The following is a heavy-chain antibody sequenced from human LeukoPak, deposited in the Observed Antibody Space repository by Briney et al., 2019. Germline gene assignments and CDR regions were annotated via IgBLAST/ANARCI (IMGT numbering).Heavy chain of an antibody. Sequence: PGGSLRLSCAASGFTFSSYSMNWVRQAPGKGLEWVSSISSSSSYIYYADSVKGRFTISRDNAKNSLYLQMNSLRAEDTAVYYCARLGLAVAGLGYWGQGTLVTVSS. CDR1: GFTFSSYS. V-gene: IGHV3-21*01. CDR2: ISSSSSYI. J-gene: IGHJ4*02. D-gene: IGHD6-19*01. CDR3: ARLGLAVAGLGY.